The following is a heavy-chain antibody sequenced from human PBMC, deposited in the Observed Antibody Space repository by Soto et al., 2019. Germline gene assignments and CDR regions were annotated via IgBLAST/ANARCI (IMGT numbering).Heavy chain of an antibody. Sequence: GGSLRLSCAASGFTFSNAGMNWVRQAPGKGLEWAGRIKSKTDGGTTDYAAPVKGRFTISRDDSKNTLYLQMNSLKTEDTAVYYCTTAGRIAAANYWGQGTLVTVSS. J-gene: IGHJ4*02. CDR3: TTAGRIAAANY. V-gene: IGHV3-15*07. CDR2: IKSKTDGGTT. D-gene: IGHD6-13*01. CDR1: GFTFSNAG.